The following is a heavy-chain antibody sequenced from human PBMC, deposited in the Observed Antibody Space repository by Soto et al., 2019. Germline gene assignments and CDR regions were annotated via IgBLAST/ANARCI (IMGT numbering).Heavy chain of an antibody. D-gene: IGHD1-20*01. CDR1: GYTFTSYD. CDR3: AKGITGLTVRYYMDV. J-gene: IGHJ6*03. CDR2: MNPNSGNT. Sequence: GASVKVSCRASGYTFTSYDINWVRQATGQGLEWMGWMNPNSGNTGYAQKFQGRVTMTRNTSISTAYMELSSLRSEDTAVYYCAKGITGLTVRYYMDVWGKGTTVTVSS. V-gene: IGHV1-8*01.